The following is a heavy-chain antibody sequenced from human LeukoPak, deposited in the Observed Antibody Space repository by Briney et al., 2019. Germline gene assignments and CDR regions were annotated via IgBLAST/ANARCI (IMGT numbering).Heavy chain of an antibody. D-gene: IGHD1-26*01. Sequence: GGSLSLSGAGTGFTYVSYSLNWVHEAPRKGLEWVSSISSSSSYIYYADSVKGRFTISRDNAKNSLYLQMNSLRAEDTAVYYCASWEYFDYWGQGTLVTVSS. J-gene: IGHJ4*02. CDR2: ISSSSSYI. CDR1: GFTYVSYS. V-gene: IGHV3-21*01. CDR3: ASWEYFDY.